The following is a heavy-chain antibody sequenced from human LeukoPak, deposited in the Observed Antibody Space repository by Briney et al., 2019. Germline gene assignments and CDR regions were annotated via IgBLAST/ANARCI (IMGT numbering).Heavy chain of an antibody. J-gene: IGHJ4*02. CDR2: IYYSGST. Sequence: SETLSLTCTVSGGSISSYYWSWIRQPPGKGLEWIGYIYYSGSTNYNPSLKSRVTISVDTSKNQFSLKLSSLTAADTAVYYCARGTILGYCSGGSSLAEYYFDYWGQGTLVTVSS. V-gene: IGHV4-59*01. D-gene: IGHD2-15*01. CDR1: GGSISSYY. CDR3: ARGTILGYCSGGSSLAEYYFDY.